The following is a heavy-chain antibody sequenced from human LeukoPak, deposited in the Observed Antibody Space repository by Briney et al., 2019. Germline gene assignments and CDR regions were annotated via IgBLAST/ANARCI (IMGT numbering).Heavy chain of an antibody. D-gene: IGHD1-26*01. CDR2: VYPDNSKT. J-gene: IGHJ3*02. CDR3: TRLSGGSALRNDAFHI. Sequence: AESTKISCKGSGYTFTIYWIAWVRQMPDKGLEWMGIVYPDNSKTIYSPSFQGQVTISADKSINTAYLQWSTLKASDTAIYYCTRLSGGSALRNDAFHIWREGTKVAVSS. CDR1: GYTFTIYW. V-gene: IGHV5-51*01.